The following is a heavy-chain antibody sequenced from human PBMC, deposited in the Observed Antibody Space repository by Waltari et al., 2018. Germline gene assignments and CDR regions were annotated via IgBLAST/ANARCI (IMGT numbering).Heavy chain of an antibody. D-gene: IGHD3-22*01. Sequence: QVQLVQSGAEVKKPGSSVKVSCKASGGTFSSYTISWVRQAPGQGLEWMGRIIPSPGIANYAQKFHGRVTITADKSTSTAYMELSSLRSEATAVYYCARDPMGYYYDSSGPNFDYWGQGTLVTVSS. CDR2: IIPSPGIA. CDR3: ARDPMGYYYDSSGPNFDY. V-gene: IGHV1-69*08. J-gene: IGHJ4*02. CDR1: GGTFSSYT.